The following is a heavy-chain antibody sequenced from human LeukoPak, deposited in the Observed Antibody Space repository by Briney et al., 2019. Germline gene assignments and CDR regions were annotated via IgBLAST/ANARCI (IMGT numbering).Heavy chain of an antibody. CDR3: AKDQWSYALDHDAFDI. CDR1: GFTFSGYA. J-gene: IGHJ3*02. D-gene: IGHD2-2*01. CDR2: ISGSGGST. Sequence: PGGSLRLSCAASGFTFSGYATSWVRQAPGKGLEWVSAISGSGGSTYYADSVKGRFTISRDNSKNTLYLQMNSLRAEDTAVYYCAKDQWSYALDHDAFDIWGQGTMVTVSS. V-gene: IGHV3-23*01.